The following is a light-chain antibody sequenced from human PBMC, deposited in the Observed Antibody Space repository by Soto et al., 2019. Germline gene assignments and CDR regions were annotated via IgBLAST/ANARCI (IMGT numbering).Light chain of an antibody. CDR1: NSNIGNYG. V-gene: IGLV1-36*01. Sequence: QSVLTQPPSVSEAPRQRVTISCSGSNSNIGNYGVNWYQQFPGKAPKLLIYFDDLLPSGVSDRFSASKSGTSASLAISGLQSEDEADYYCAAWDDRLNGPVFGGGTKVTVL. CDR3: AAWDDRLNGPV. J-gene: IGLJ2*01. CDR2: FDD.